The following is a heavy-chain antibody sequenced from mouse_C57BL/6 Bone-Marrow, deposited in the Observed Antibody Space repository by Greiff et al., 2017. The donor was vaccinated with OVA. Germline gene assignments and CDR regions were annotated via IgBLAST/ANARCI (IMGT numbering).Heavy chain of an antibody. CDR3: TRRKRDYGSSYAMDY. CDR2: IDPETGGT. J-gene: IGHJ4*01. CDR1: GYTFTDYE. Sequence: QVQLQQPGAELVRPGASVTLSCKALGYTFTDYEMHWVKQTPVHGLEWIGAIDPETGGTAYNQKFKGKAIMTADKSSSTAYMELRSRTSEDSAVYYCTRRKRDYGSSYAMDYWGQGTSVTVSS. D-gene: IGHD1-1*01. V-gene: IGHV1-15*01.